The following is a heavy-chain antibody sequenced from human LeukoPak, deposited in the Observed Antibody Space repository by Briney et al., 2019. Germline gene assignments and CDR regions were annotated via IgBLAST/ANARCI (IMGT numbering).Heavy chain of an antibody. CDR1: GFTFSTYA. D-gene: IGHD2-15*01. J-gene: IGHJ4*02. CDR3: AKDRRQYCSGGSCSKIDY. Sequence: PGGSLRLSCAASGFTFSTYAMSWVRQAAGKGLEWVSLISGSGGGTYYADSVKGRFTISRDNSKNTLYLQMNSLRAEDTAVYYCAKDRRQYCSGGSCSKIDYWGQGTLVTVSS. V-gene: IGHV3-23*01. CDR2: ISGSGGGT.